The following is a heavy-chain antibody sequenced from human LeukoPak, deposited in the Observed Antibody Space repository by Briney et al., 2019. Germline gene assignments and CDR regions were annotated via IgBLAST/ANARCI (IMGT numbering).Heavy chain of an antibody. V-gene: IGHV4-34*01. Sequence: SETLSLTCAVYGGSFSGYYWCWLRQPPGKGLGLVGEINHSGSTNYNPSLKSRVTISVDTSKHQFSLKLSSVTAADTAVYYCARGGWGSDWSQFDYWGQGTLVTVSS. CDR3: ARGGWGSDWSQFDY. J-gene: IGHJ4*02. CDR1: GGSFSGYY. CDR2: INHSGST. D-gene: IGHD6-19*01.